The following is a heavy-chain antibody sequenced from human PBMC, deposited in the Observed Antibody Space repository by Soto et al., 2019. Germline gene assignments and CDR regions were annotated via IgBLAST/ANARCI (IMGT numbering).Heavy chain of an antibody. CDR2: IYYSGST. V-gene: IGHV4-59*01. CDR1: GGSISSYY. Sequence: SETLSLTCTVSGGSISSYYWSWIRQPPGKGLEWIGYIYYSGSTNYNPSLKSRVTISVDTSKNQFSLKLSSVTAADTAVYYCARGGGVWLQLTPLDYWGQGTLVTVSS. J-gene: IGHJ4*02. D-gene: IGHD3-16*01. CDR3: ARGGGVWLQLTPLDY.